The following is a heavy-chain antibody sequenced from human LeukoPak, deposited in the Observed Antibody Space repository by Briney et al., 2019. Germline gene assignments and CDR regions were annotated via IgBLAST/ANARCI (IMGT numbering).Heavy chain of an antibody. V-gene: IGHV1-2*02. D-gene: IGHD6-19*01. CDR3: ARGLQWLVLNLYAFDI. CDR2: INPNSGGT. CDR1: GYTFTGYY. Sequence: ASVKVSCRASGYTFTGYYMHWVRQAPGQGLEWMGWINPNSGGTNYAQKFQGRVTMTRDTSISTAYMELSRLRSDDTAVYYCARGLQWLVLNLYAFDIWGQGTMVTVSS. J-gene: IGHJ3*02.